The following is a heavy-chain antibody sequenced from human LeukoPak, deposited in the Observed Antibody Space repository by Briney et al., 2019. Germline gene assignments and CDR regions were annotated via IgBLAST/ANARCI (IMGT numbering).Heavy chain of an antibody. J-gene: IGHJ3*02. CDR3: ATGSGSYRDAFDI. Sequence: GGSLRLSCAASGFTVSSHYLTWVRQAPGKGLEWVSVLFSGGTTYYADSVKGRFTISRDNSENTVYLQMNRMRADDTAVYYCATGSGSYRDAFDIWGQGTMVTVSS. CDR1: GFTVSSHY. V-gene: IGHV3-66*01. CDR2: LFSGGTT. D-gene: IGHD3-10*01.